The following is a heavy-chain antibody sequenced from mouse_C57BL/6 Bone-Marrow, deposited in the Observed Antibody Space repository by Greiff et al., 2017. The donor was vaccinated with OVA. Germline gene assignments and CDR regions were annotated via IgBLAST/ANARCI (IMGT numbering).Heavy chain of an antibody. D-gene: IGHD1-1*01. Sequence: QVQLQQPGAELVKPGASVKMSCKASGYTFTSYWITWVKQRPGQGLEWIGDIYPGSGSTNYNEKFKSKATLTVDTSSSTAYMQLSSLTSEDSAVYECERRYYGSSDWYFDGWGTGTTVTVSS. J-gene: IGHJ1*03. CDR2: IYPGSGST. CDR3: ERRYYGSSDWYFDG. CDR1: GYTFTSYW. V-gene: IGHV1-55*01.